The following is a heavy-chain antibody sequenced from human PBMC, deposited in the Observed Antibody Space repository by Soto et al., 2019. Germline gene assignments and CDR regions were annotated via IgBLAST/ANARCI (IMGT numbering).Heavy chain of an antibody. CDR3: ASRNGYCSSTSRFQNYYYYYGMDV. V-gene: IGHV1-69*13. J-gene: IGHJ6*02. CDR2: IIPIFGTA. CDR1: GGTFSSYA. D-gene: IGHD2-2*03. Sequence: SVKVSCKASGGTFSSYAISWVRQAPGQGLEWMGGIIPIFGTANYAQKFQGRVTITADESTSTAYMELSSLRSEDTAVYYCASRNGYCSSTSRFQNYYYYYGMDVWGQGTTVTVSS.